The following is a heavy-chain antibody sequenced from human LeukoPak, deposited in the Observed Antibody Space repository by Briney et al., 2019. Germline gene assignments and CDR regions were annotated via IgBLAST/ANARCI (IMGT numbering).Heavy chain of an antibody. V-gene: IGHV3-23*01. J-gene: IGHJ4*02. CDR3: AKRWDDILSGFDY. D-gene: IGHD3-9*01. CDR2: ISGSGGST. Sequence: GGSLRLSCAASGFTFSSYDMNWVRQAPGKGLEWVSAISGSGGSTYYADSVKGRFTVSRDNFENTLYLQMNSLRAEDRAVYYCAKRWDDILSGFDYWGQGTLVIVSS. CDR1: GFTFSSYD.